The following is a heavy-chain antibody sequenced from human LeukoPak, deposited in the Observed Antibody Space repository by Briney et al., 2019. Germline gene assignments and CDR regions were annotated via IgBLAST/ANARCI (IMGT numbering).Heavy chain of an antibody. Sequence: PGGSLRLSCVASGFTFSDFAMSWVRQAPGKGLEWVGFIRSKAYGGTTEYAASVKGRFTISRDDSKSIAYLQMNSLKTEDTAVYYCTREEALLRFFYYWGQGTLVTVSS. J-gene: IGHJ4*02. V-gene: IGHV3-49*04. D-gene: IGHD3-3*01. CDR2: IRSKAYGGTT. CDR1: GFTFSDFA. CDR3: TREEALLRFFYY.